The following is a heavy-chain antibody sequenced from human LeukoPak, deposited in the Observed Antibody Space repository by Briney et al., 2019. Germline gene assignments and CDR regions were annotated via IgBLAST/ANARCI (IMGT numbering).Heavy chain of an antibody. CDR2: FHYSGSA. Sequence: PSVTQSLTCTVSGGSISISYYYWAWIRQPPGKGRERIGSFHYSGSAYYTPSLKSGVAISVDTSKSQFSLRLSSATAADTAVYYCARHAYGSGGSCYFPGGYFDYWGQGTLVTVSS. V-gene: IGHV4-39*01. D-gene: IGHD2-15*01. J-gene: IGHJ4*02. CDR3: ARHAYGSGGSCYFPGGYFDY. CDR1: GGSISISYYY.